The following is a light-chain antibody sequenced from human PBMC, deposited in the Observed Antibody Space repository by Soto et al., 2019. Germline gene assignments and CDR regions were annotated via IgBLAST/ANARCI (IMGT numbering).Light chain of an antibody. Sequence: DILITQSTSTLSGSVGDRVTITCRASQTISSWLAWYQQKPGKAPKLLIYKSSTLKSGVPSRFSGSGSGTEFTLTISSLQPDDFATYDCQHYNSYSEAFDQGTKVDI. J-gene: IGKJ1*01. CDR3: QHYNSYSEA. CDR2: KSS. CDR1: QTISSW. V-gene: IGKV1-5*03.